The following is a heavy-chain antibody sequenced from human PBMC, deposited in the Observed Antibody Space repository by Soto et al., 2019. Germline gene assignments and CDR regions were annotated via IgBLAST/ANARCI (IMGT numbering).Heavy chain of an antibody. CDR1: GFTFDDYA. V-gene: IGHV3-9*01. CDR2: ISWNSGSI. D-gene: IGHD2-8*01. J-gene: IGHJ4*02. CDR3: AKDNEDCTNGVCYREGFLDY. Sequence: EVQLVESGGGLVQPGRSLRLSCAASGFTFDDYAMHWVRQAPGKGLEWVSGISWNSGSIGYADSVKGRFTISRDNAKNSLYLQMNSLRAEDTALYYCAKDNEDCTNGVCYREGFLDYWGQGTLVTVSS.